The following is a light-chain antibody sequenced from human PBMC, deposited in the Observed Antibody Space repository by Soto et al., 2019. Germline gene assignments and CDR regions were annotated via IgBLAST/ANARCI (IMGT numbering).Light chain of an antibody. CDR1: QTCINNY. Sequence: EFGLTQSPGTLSLSPGERATLSCRASQTCINNYLAWYQQRPGQAPRLLIYDASTRATGIPPRFSGGGSGTEFTVTISSLQSEDFAIYYCQQYDIWPPYPFGQGTKVDIK. CDR2: DAS. CDR3: QQYDIWPPYP. V-gene: IGKV3-15*01. J-gene: IGKJ2*01.